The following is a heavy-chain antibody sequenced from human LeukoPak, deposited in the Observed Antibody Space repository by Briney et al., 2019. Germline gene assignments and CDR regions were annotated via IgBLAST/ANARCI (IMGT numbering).Heavy chain of an antibody. V-gene: IGHV3-30*18. CDR2: ISKDGGSNK. D-gene: IGHD6-13*01. Sequence: GGSLRLSCAASGFTFSTYGMHWVRLAPGKGLEWVAVISKDGGSNKYHADSVKGRFTISRDNSMNTLYLQMNSLRAEDTAVYYCAKVGIGSRDGYFDYWGQGTLVTVSS. CDR3: AKVGIGSRDGYFDY. J-gene: IGHJ4*02. CDR1: GFTFSTYG.